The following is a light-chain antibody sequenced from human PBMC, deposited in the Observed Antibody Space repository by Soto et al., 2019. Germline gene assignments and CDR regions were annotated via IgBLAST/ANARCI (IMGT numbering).Light chain of an antibody. J-gene: IGKJ2*01. Sequence: DIQMTQSPSTLSASVGDRVTITCRASQSISGWLAWYQQTPGKAPKLLIYDASSLKSGVPSRFSGSGSGTEFALTISSLQPDDFATYYCQQYSSYPYTFGQGTKLEIK. V-gene: IGKV1-5*01. CDR2: DAS. CDR1: QSISGW. CDR3: QQYSSYPYT.